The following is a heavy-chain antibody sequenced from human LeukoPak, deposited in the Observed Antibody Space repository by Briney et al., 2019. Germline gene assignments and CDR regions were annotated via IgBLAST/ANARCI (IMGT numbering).Heavy chain of an antibody. CDR1: GFTFSSYG. CDR2: IWYDGSNK. D-gene: IGHD5-12*01. V-gene: IGHV3-33*06. J-gene: IGHJ4*02. Sequence: PGGSLRLSCAASGFTFSSYGMHWVRQAPGKGLEWVAVIWYDGSNKYYADSVEGRFTISRDNSKNTLYLQMNSLRAEDTAVYYCAKDYRGYGDYFDYWGQGTLVTVSS. CDR3: AKDYRGYGDYFDY.